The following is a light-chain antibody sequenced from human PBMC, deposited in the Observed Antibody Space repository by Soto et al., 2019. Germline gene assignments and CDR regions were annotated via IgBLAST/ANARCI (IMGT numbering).Light chain of an antibody. CDR3: QKYGSSHT. CDR2: GAS. CDR1: QSVTSSY. J-gene: IGKJ4*01. Sequence: EIVLTQSPGTLSSSPGERATLSCRASQSVTSSYLARYQQKPGQAPRLLIYGASSRATGIPDTFSGSGSGTDFTLTISRLAPEDFAVYYCQKYGSSHTFGGRTKVEIK. V-gene: IGKV3-20*01.